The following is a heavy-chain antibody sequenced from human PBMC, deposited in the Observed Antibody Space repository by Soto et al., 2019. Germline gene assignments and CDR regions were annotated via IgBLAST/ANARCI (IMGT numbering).Heavy chain of an antibody. V-gene: IGHV3-48*03. J-gene: IGHJ4*02. CDR3: ARDRGYSYGFDY. CDR1: GFTFSSYE. CDR2: ISSSGSTI. D-gene: IGHD5-18*01. Sequence: GGSLRLSCAASGFTFSSYEMNWVRQAPGKGLEWVSYISSSGSTIYYADSVKGRFTISRDNAKNSLYLQMNSLRAEDTAVYYCARDRGYSYGFDYWGQGALVTVSS.